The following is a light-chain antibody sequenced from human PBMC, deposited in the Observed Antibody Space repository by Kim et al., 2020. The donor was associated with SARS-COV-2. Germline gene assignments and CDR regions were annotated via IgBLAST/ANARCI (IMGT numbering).Light chain of an antibody. J-gene: IGLJ3*02. Sequence: KPVTISRTPSGGGIASNYVQWYQQRPGSAPTTVIYEDNQSPSGVPDRFSGSIDSSSNSASLTISGLKTEDEADYYCQSYDSSNHWVFGGGTQLTVL. CDR3: QSYDSSNHWV. V-gene: IGLV6-57*03. CDR2: EDN. CDR1: GGGIASNY.